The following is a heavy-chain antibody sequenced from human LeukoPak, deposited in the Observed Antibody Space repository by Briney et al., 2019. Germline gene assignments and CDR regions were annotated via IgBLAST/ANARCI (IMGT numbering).Heavy chain of an antibody. CDR2: ISWVSRNI. J-gene: IGHJ4*02. V-gene: IGHV3-9*01. CDR3: VKDSHSGSYHRNFDY. Sequence: GRSLRHSCAASGGTFDDYAMCWVRQAPGKGLEWVSGISWVSRNIGYAASVRGRFTTSRDNGKNSLYLQMNSMRAEDTAVYYCVKDSHSGSYHRNFDYWGQGTLVTVSS. D-gene: IGHD1-26*01. CDR1: GGTFDDYA.